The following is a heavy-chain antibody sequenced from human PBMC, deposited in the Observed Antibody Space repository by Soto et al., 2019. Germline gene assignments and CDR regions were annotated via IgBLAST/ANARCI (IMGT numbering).Heavy chain of an antibody. CDR1: GCNFTSYG. V-gene: IGHV5-10-1*01. D-gene: IGHD4-4*01. J-gene: IGHJ3*02. CDR2: IDPSDSYT. CDR3: ARHTVTTKGDAFDI. Sequence: VSLKFCWRGSGCNFTSYGGSWVRQMPGKGPEWMGRIDPSDSYTNYSPSFQGHVTISADKSISTAYLQWSSLKASDAAMYYCARHTVTTKGDAFDIWGQGTMVTASS.